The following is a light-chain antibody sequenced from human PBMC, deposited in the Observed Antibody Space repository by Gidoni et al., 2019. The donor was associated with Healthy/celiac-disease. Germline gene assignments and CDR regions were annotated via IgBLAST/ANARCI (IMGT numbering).Light chain of an antibody. V-gene: IGKV1-6*01. J-gene: IGKJ2*01. CDR2: ATT. Sequence: AIQMTQSPSSLSASVGDRVTITCRASQGIRNDLGWYQQKPGKAPKLLIYATTSLQSGVPSRFSGSGSGTDFTLTISSLQPEDFATYYCLQDYNYPYTFGQGTKLEIK. CDR3: LQDYNYPYT. CDR1: QGIRND.